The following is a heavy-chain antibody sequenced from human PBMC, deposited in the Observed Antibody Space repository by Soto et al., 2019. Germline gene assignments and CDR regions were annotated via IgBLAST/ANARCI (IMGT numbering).Heavy chain of an antibody. CDR1: GGAISSSNW. J-gene: IGHJ4*02. V-gene: IGHV4-4*02. D-gene: IGHD6-19*01. Sequence: SETLSLTCAVSGGAISSSNWWSWVRQPPGKGLEWIGEIYHSGSTNYNPSLKSRVTISVDKSKNQFSLKLSSVTAADTAVYYCARVCVGYQWLVYYFDYRGQRTPVTVSS. CDR3: ARVCVGYQWLVYYFDY. CDR2: IYHSGST.